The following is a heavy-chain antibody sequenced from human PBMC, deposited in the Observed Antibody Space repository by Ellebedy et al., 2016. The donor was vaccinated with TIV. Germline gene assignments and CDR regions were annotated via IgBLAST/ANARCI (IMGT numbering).Heavy chain of an antibody. CDR1: GFTFDDYA. CDR3: ARERQYFALDV. CDR2: INWNSDNI. D-gene: IGHD3-9*01. Sequence: PGGSLRLSCAASGFTFDDYAMHWVRQGPGKGLEWVAGINWNSDNIVYGDSVKGRFTISRDNGKNSLYLQMNSLRAEDTALYYCARERQYFALDVWGKGTTVTVSS. V-gene: IGHV3-9*01. J-gene: IGHJ6*04.